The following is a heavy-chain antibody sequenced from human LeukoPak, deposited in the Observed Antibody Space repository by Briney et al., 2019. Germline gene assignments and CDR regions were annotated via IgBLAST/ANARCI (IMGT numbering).Heavy chain of an antibody. CDR1: GFTFSSYA. J-gene: IGHJ4*02. CDR3: ARGAYYYED. D-gene: IGHD3-22*01. Sequence: GGSLRLSCAASGFTFSSYAMSWVRQAPGKGLEWVSYISSSSSTIYYADSVKGRFTISRDNARNSLYLQMNSLRAEDTAVYYCARGAYYYEDWGQGTLVTVSS. V-gene: IGHV3-48*01. CDR2: ISSSSSTI.